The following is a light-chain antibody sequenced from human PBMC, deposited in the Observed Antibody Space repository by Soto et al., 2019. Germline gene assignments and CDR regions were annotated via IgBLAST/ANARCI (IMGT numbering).Light chain of an antibody. CDR3: QKYFEWSPLT. V-gene: IGKV3-15*01. Sequence: VMTQAPATLSVSPGERATLSCWVSDTVATNRAWYQQKPGQAPRLRISGASTRAAGILAMFRGSGSGPEFTLTISGLRSEDSYIDYCQKYFEWSPLTFGQATKVEI. CDR2: GAS. J-gene: IGKJ1*01. CDR1: DTVATN.